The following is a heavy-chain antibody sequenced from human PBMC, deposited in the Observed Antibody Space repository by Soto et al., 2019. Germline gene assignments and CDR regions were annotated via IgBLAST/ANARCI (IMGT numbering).Heavy chain of an antibody. J-gene: IGHJ1*01. D-gene: IGHD6-13*01. CDR3: AKADSSSWYFRRRAEYFQH. CDR1: GFTFSSYG. CDR2: ISYDGSNK. V-gene: IGHV3-30*18. Sequence: QVQLVESGGGVVQPGRSLRLSCAASGFTFSSYGMHWVRQAPGKGLEWVAVISYDGSNKYYADSVKGRFTISRDNSKNTLYLQMNSLRAEDTAVYYCAKADSSSWYFRRRAEYFQHWGQGTLVTVSS.